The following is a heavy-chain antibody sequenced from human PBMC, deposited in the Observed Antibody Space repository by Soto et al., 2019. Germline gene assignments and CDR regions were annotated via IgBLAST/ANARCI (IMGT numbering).Heavy chain of an antibody. CDR1: GYTFTGYY. D-gene: IGHD3-3*01. CDR3: ARDHFGVANGYYYYYGMDV. Sequence: ASVKVSCKASGYTFTGYYMHWVRQAPGQGLEWMGWINPNSGGTNYAQKFQGWVTMTRDTSISTAYMELGRLRSDDTAVYYCARDHFGVANGYYYYYGMDVWGQGTTVTVSS. V-gene: IGHV1-2*04. J-gene: IGHJ6*02. CDR2: INPNSGGT.